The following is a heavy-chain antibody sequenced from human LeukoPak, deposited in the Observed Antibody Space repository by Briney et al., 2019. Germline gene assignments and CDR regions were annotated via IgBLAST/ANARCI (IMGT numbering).Heavy chain of an antibody. V-gene: IGHV1-18*01. J-gene: IGHJ4*02. CDR3: ARDLGRSSWYDLNY. Sequence: ASVKVSCKVSGYTLTELSMHWVRQAPGQGLEWMGWISAYNGNTNYAQKLQGRVTMTTDTSTSTAYMELRSLRSDDTAVYYCARDLGRSSWYDLNYWGQGTLVTVSS. CDR1: GYTLTELS. CDR2: ISAYNGNT. D-gene: IGHD6-13*01.